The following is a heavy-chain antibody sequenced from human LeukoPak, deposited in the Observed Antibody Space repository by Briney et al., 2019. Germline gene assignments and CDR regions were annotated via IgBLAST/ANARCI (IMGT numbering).Heavy chain of an antibody. CDR3: ARRGRLRPPDY. V-gene: IGHV4-34*01. Sequence: SETLSLTCAVYGGSFSGYHWSWIRQPPGKGLEWIGEINHSGSTNYNPSLKSRVTISVDTSKNQFSLKLSSVTAADTAVYYCARRGRLRPPDYWGQGTLVTVSS. CDR1: GGSFSGYH. D-gene: IGHD5-12*01. CDR2: INHSGST. J-gene: IGHJ4*02.